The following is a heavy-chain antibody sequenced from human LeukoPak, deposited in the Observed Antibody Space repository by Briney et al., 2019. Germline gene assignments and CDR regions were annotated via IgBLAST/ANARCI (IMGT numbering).Heavy chain of an antibody. V-gene: IGHV3-33*01. CDR2: IWYDGSNK. J-gene: IGHJ4*02. Sequence: GGSLRLSCAAPGFTFSSYGMHWVRQAPGKGLEWVAVIWYDGSNKYYADSVKGRFTISRDNSKNTLYLQMNSLRAEDTAVYYCARDGQVGVDSPIVVVTANFDYWGQGTLVTVSS. CDR1: GFTFSSYG. CDR3: ARDGQVGVDSPIVVVTANFDY. D-gene: IGHD2-21*02.